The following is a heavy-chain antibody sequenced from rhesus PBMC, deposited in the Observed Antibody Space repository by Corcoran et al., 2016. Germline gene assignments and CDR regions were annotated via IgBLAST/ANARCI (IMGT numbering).Heavy chain of an antibody. D-gene: IGHD3-28*01. CDR1: GGSVSSSNW. CDR3: ARGLLPDY. J-gene: IGHJ4*01. CDR2: ISGSSGST. Sequence: GPGLVKPSEPLSLTCAVSGGSVSSSNWWSWIRQPPGKGLEWIGYISGSSGSTYYNTSLKGRVTISTDTSKNQFSLKVSSVTAADTAVYYCARGLLPDYWGQGVLVTVSS. V-gene: IGHV4-65*01.